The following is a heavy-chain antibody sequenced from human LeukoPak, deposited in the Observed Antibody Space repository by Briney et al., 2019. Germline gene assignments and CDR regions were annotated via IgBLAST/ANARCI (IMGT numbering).Heavy chain of an antibody. V-gene: IGHV1-24*01. Sequence: ASVKVSCKVSGYTLTELSMHWVRQAPGKGLEWMGGFDPEDGETTYAQKFQGRVTMTEDTSTDTAYMELSSLRSEDTAVYYCAVVTPYYYYYGMDVWGQGTTVTVSS. CDR2: FDPEDGET. J-gene: IGHJ6*02. CDR3: AVVTPYYYYYGMDV. CDR1: GYTLTELS. D-gene: IGHD4-23*01.